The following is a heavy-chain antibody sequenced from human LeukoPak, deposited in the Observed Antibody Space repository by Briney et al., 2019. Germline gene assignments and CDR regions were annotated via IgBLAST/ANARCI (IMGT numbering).Heavy chain of an antibody. CDR3: ARGVTARGFYYYMDI. Sequence: ASVKVSCKASGYTFTGYYMHWVRQAPGQGLEWMGWINPNSDGTNYAQKFQGRVTMTRDTSISTAYMELSSLRPDDTAVYSCARGVTARGFYYYMDIWGNGTTVTISS. V-gene: IGHV1-2*02. CDR2: INPNSDGT. CDR1: GYTFTGYY. J-gene: IGHJ6*03. D-gene: IGHD2-21*02.